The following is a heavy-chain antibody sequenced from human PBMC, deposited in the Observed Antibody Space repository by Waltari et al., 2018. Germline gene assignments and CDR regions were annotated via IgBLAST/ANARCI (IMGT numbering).Heavy chain of an antibody. V-gene: IGHV7-4-1*02. CDR3: ARSHYYDTLGYYDY. CDR2: IHTNTGKP. D-gene: IGHD3-22*01. J-gene: IGHJ4*02. CDR1: GYTFVTYA. Sequence: QVQLVQSGSELKRPGASVKVSCKASGYTFVTYALHWVRQAPAQGLEWMGWIHTNTGKPTYSQGFTGRFVFSMDTSVSTAYLQINSLDAEDTAVYYCARSHYYDTLGYYDYWGQGTLVTVSS.